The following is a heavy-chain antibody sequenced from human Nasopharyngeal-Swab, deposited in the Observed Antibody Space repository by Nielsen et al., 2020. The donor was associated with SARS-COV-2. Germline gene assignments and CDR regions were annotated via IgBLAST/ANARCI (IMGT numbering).Heavy chain of an antibody. J-gene: IGHJ6*02. CDR1: GFTFSSYA. CDR2: ISGSGGST. V-gene: IGHV3-23*01. D-gene: IGHD6-13*01. Sequence: GGSLRLSCAASGFTFSSYAMSWVRQAPGKGLEWVSAISGSGGSTYYADSVKGRLTISRDNSKNTLYLQMNSLRAEDTAVYYCAKDLPKQQLAQYYYYGMDVWGQGTTVTVSS. CDR3: AKDLPKQQLAQYYYYGMDV.